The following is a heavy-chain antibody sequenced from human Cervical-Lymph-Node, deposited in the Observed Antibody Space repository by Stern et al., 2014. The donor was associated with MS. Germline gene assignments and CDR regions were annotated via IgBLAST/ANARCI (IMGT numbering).Heavy chain of an antibody. V-gene: IGHV3-30*04. CDR2: ISYDGRDK. CDR3: AKGGSGSYLD. CDR1: GFVFRRYA. Sequence: VQLVESGGGVVQPGRSLRLSCAASGFVFRRYALHWVRQAPGKGLEWVALISYDGRDKYYTDSVRGRFTVSRDNSNNTVDLEMNSLRLEDTAVYYCAKGGSGSYLDGGQGSLVTVSP. D-gene: IGHD1-26*01. J-gene: IGHJ4*02.